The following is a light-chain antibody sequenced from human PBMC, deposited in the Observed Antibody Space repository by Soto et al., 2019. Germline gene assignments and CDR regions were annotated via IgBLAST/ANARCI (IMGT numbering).Light chain of an antibody. V-gene: IGKV3-20*01. CDR1: QSISSSY. CDR2: AAS. CDR3: QLYGGSHMFS. J-gene: IGKJ2*01. Sequence: EIVLTQSPGTLSLSPGEGAALSCRTSQSISSSYLAWYQQKPGQAPRLLIYAASSRATGIPDRFSGSGSGTDFTLTISRLEPEDFAVDYCQLYGGSHMFSFGQGTKLEI.